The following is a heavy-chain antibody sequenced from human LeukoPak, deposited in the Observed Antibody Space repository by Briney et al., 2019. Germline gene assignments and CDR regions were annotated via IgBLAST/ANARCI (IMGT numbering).Heavy chain of an antibody. CDR2: INMYTANP. V-gene: IGHV7-4-1*02. CDR1: GYTFTRYA. Sequence: ASVKVSCKASGYTFTRYAINWLRQAPGQGLEWMGWINMYTANPAYAQGFTERFAFSLDTPVTTAYLQISNLKTEDTAVYYCARHDNDDDFDYWGQGTLVTVSS. CDR3: ARHDNDDDFDY. D-gene: IGHD3-16*01. J-gene: IGHJ4*02.